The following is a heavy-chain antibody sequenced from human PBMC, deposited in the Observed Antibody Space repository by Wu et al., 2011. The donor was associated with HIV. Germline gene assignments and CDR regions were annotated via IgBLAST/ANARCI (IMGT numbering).Heavy chain of an antibody. V-gene: IGHV1-18*01. Sequence: QVQLEQSGVEVKKPGASVKVSCKASGYNFKRHGISWVRQAPGQGLEWMGWISPFNGNTNYAQRFRDRVTVTADTSSSTVYMELRSLRSDDTAVYYCARDGSGPVGGGMDVWGQGTTVTVSS. J-gene: IGHJ6*02. CDR1: GYNFKRHG. D-gene: IGHD3-3*01. CDR2: ISPFNGNT. CDR3: ARDGSGPVGGGMDV.